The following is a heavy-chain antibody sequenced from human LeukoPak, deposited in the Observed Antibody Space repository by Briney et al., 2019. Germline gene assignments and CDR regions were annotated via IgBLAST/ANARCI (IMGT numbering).Heavy chain of an antibody. CDR3: ATDQPFITMVRGVSYPRRLDY. D-gene: IGHD3-10*01. CDR1: GYTLTELS. CDR2: FDPEDGET. Sequence: ASVKVSCKVSGYTLTELSMHWVRQAPGKGLEWMGGFDPEDGETIYAQKSQGRVTMTEDTSTDTAYMELSSLRSEDTAVYYCATDQPFITMVRGVSYPRRLDYWGQGTLVTVSS. J-gene: IGHJ4*02. V-gene: IGHV1-24*01.